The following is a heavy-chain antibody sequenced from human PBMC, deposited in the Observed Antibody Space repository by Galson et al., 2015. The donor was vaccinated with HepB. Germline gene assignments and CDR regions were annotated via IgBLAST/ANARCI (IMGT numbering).Heavy chain of an antibody. D-gene: IGHD3-10*01. CDR3: ARTPRGLMNLDY. Sequence: SLRLSCAASGFSFSGYSMNWVRQAPGKGLEWVSFISSSSTYIYFADSMKGRFTISRDNAKNSLFLQMNSLRVEDTAVYYCARTPRGLMNLDYWGQGTLLIVSS. CDR1: GFSFSGYS. V-gene: IGHV3-21*01. J-gene: IGHJ4*02. CDR2: ISSSSTYI.